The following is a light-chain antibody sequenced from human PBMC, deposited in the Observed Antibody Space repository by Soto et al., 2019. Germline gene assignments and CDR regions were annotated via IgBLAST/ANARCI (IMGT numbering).Light chain of an antibody. J-gene: IGLJ2*01. CDR2: DVN. CDR3: CSYAGSYGVA. Sequence: QSALTQPRSVSGSPGQSVTISCSGTGSDVAAYDYVSWYQHHPGKAPKLMIYDVNKRLSRVPDRFSGSKSGNTASLRISSLQAEDEADYYCCSYAGSYGVACGGGTKLTDL. V-gene: IGLV2-11*01. CDR1: GSDVAAYDY.